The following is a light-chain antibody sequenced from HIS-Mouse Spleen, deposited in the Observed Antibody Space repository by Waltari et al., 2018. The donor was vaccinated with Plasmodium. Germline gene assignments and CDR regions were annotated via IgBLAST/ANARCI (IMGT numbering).Light chain of an antibody. CDR2: EDS. Sequence: SYELTQLPSVSVSPGQTARITCSGAALPKKYAYWYQQKSGQAPVLVIYEDSKRPSGILERFSGSSLVTRATLTISGAQVKHEADNYCYSTDSSANHSVFGGGTKLTVV. CDR3: YSTDSSANHSV. CDR1: ALPKKY. V-gene: IGLV3-10*01. J-gene: IGLJ3*02.